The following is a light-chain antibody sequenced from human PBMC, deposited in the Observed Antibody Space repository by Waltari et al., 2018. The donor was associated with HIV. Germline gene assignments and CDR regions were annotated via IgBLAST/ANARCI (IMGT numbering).Light chain of an antibody. Sequence: QSVLTQPPSASGTPGQRVTISCSGSSSTIESDAVHWYQQFPGTAPKLLIYSNNQRPSGVPDRFSGSKSGTSASLAISGLQSEDEADYYCATLDDSLNGPVFGGGTKLTVL. CDR3: ATLDDSLNGPV. CDR2: SNN. CDR1: SSTIESDA. J-gene: IGLJ2*01. V-gene: IGLV1-44*01.